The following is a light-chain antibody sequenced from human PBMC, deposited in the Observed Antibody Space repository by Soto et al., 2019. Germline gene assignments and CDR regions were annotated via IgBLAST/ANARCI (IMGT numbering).Light chain of an antibody. CDR2: DVS. J-gene: IGLJ2*01. V-gene: IGLV2-14*03. CDR3: GSFTRSSTSVV. Sequence: QSALTQPASVSASPGQSITISCSGSSSDVGGNKYVSWYQQHPGKAPKVVIYDVSNRPSGVSSRFSGSKSGNTASLTISGLQAEHEADYYCGSFTRSSTSVVFGGGTKLTVL. CDR1: SSDVGGNKY.